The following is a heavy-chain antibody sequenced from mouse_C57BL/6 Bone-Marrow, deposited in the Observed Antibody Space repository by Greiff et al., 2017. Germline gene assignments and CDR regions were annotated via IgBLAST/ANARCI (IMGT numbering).Heavy chain of an antibody. J-gene: IGHJ4*01. Sequence: QVTLKVSGPGLLQPSQTLSLTCSFSGFSLSTFGMGVGWIRQPSGKGLEWLAHIWWDDDKYYNPALKSRLTISKDTSKNQVFLKIANVDTADTATYYCTRGLSHASTVTYYYGSCAWYYAMDYWGQGTSVTVSS. CDR3: TRGLSHASTVTYYYGSCAWYYAMDY. CDR2: IWWDDDK. CDR1: GFSLSTFGMG. D-gene: IGHD1-1*01. V-gene: IGHV8-8*01.